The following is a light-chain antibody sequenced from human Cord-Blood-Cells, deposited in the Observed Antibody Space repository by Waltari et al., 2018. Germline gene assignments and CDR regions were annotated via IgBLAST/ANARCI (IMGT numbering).Light chain of an antibody. J-gene: IGLJ1*01. CDR3: CSYAGSSTYV. CDR2: ECS. CDR1: SRDVGSYNP. V-gene: IGLV2-23*01. Sequence: QSALTQPASVSGSPGQSITISCTGTSRDVGSYNPFSWYQQHPGKAPKLMIYECSKRPSGVSNRFSGSKSGNTASLTISGLQAEDEADYYCCSYAGSSTYVFGTGTKVTVL.